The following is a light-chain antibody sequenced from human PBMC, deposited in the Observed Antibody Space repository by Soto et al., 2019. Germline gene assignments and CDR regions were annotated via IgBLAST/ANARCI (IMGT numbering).Light chain of an antibody. CDR1: QSVSSSY. CDR3: QHSARA. CDR2: GAS. Sequence: EIVLTQSPGTLSLSPGERATLSCRASQSVSSSYLAWYQQKPGQAPRLLIYGASSRATGIPDRFSGSGSGTDFTLTISRLEPEDFAVYYCQHSARAFGQGTKVEIK. V-gene: IGKV3-20*01. J-gene: IGKJ1*01.